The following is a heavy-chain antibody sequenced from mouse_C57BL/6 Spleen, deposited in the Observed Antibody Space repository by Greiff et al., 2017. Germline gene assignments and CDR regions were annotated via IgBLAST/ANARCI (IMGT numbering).Heavy chain of an antibody. CDR2: INPSNGCT. J-gene: IGHJ4*01. D-gene: IGHD1-1*01. CDR3: AKSNYEGPRDY. V-gene: IGHV1-53*01. CDR1: GYTFTSYW. Sequence: VQLQQPGTALVKPEASVKLSCKASGYTFTSYWMHWVQQRPGQGLEWIGNINPSNGCTNYNEKLKSKATLTVYKSSSTAYMQLSSLTSEDAAVYYSAKSNYEGPRDYRGQGTSGTV.